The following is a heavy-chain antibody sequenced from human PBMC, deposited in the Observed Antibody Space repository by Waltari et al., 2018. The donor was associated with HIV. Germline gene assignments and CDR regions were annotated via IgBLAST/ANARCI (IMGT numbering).Heavy chain of an antibody. Sequence: QLQLQESVPGLLKPLETLSLTCAVAGGSMSRSSYFWGWTRQPPGRGLEWIGSIDYSGSADYNPSLKSRVTISGHTSKNQFSLKLSSVTAADTAVYYCARVQTGVDTAMVNRYFDLWGRGTLVTVSS. V-gene: IGHV4-39*01. D-gene: IGHD5-18*01. CDR1: GGSMSRSSYF. CDR3: ARVQTGVDTAMVNRYFDL. CDR2: IDYSGSA. J-gene: IGHJ2*01.